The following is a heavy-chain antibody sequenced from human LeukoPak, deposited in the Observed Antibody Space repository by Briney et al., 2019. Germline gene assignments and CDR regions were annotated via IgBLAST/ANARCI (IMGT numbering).Heavy chain of an antibody. CDR1: GGAFSNYF. Sequence: SETLSLTCSVSGGAFSNYFWTWIRQPPGKGLEWIAEINDSGSTNSNSSLRSRVAISLDTSKNQFSLRLTSVTAADTAVYYCARSQYCSTTTRYSARRYFDFWGQGTLVTVSS. V-gene: IGHV4-34*01. D-gene: IGHD2-2*01. CDR3: ARSQYCSTTTRYSARRYFDF. CDR2: INDSGST. J-gene: IGHJ4*02.